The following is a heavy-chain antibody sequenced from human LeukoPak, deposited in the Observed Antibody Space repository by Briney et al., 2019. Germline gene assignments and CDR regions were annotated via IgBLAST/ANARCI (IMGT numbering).Heavy chain of an antibody. CDR1: GFTFSSYW. Sequence: GGSLRLSCAASGFTFSSYWMSWVRQAPGKGLEWVANIKQDGSEKYYVDSVKGRFTISRDNAKNSLYPQMNSLRAEDTAVYYCARSHGDHAFDIWGQGTMVTVSS. D-gene: IGHD4-17*01. J-gene: IGHJ3*02. CDR3: ARSHGDHAFDI. V-gene: IGHV3-7*01. CDR2: IKQDGSEK.